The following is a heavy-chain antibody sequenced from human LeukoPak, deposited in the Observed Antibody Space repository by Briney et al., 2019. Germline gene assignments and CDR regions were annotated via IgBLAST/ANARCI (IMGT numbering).Heavy chain of an antibody. V-gene: IGHV3-7*05. CDR3: ARGSTTVTPRNFDY. CDR1: AFTFSSYW. Sequence: AGSLRLSCAASAFTFSSYWMSWVRQAPGKGLEWVANIKQDGSEKYNVDSVKGRFTISRDTAKNSLYLQMDSLRAEDTAVYYCARGSTTVTPRNFDYWGQGTLVTVSS. CDR2: IKQDGSEK. D-gene: IGHD4-11*01. J-gene: IGHJ4*02.